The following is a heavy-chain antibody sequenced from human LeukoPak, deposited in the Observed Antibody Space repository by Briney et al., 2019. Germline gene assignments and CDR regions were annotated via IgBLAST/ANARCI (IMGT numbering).Heavy chain of an antibody. J-gene: IGHJ4*02. V-gene: IGHV3-30-3*01. CDR3: ARGIALN. CDR2: ISYDGSNK. CDR1: GFTFSSYA. Sequence: PGGALRLSRAASGFTFSSYAMHWERQAPGKGLEWVAVISYDGSNKYYADSVKGRFTISRDNSKNTLYLQMNSLRAEDTAVYYCARGIALNWGQGTLVTVSS. D-gene: IGHD6-13*01.